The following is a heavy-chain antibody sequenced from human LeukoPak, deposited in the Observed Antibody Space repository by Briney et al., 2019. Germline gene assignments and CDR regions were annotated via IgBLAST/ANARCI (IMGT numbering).Heavy chain of an antibody. V-gene: IGHV3-23*01. CDR2: ISGSGGST. D-gene: IGHD3-10*01. CDR3: GGGGFGEAYYYYYYMDV. Sequence: SGGSLRLSCAASGFTFSSYGMSWVRQAPGKGLEWVSAISGSGGSTYYADSVKGRFTISRDNSKNTLYLQINSLRAGDTAVYYCGGGGFGEAYYYYYYMDVWGKGTTVTVSS. J-gene: IGHJ6*03. CDR1: GFTFSSYG.